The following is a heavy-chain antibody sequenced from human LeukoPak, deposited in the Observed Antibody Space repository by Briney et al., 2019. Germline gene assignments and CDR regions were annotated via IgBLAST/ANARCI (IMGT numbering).Heavy chain of an antibody. CDR1: GFTFSSYA. CDR2: ISYDGSNK. CDR3: ARSLIAAAFDY. J-gene: IGHJ4*02. Sequence: GGSLRLSCAASGFTFSSYAMHWVRQAPGKGLEWVAVISYDGSNKYYADSVKGRFTISRDNSKNTLYLQMNSLRAEDTAVYYCARSLIAAAFDYWGQGTLVTVSS. V-gene: IGHV3-30-3*01. D-gene: IGHD6-13*01.